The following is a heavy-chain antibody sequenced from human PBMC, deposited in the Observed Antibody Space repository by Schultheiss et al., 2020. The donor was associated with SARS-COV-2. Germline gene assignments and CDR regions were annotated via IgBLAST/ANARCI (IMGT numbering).Heavy chain of an antibody. CDR2: ISSSGSTI. J-gene: IGHJ4*02. D-gene: IGHD3-16*02. Sequence: GGSLRLSCAASGFTFSDYYMSWIRQAPGKGLEWVSYISSSGSTIYYADSVKGRFTISRDNAKNSLYLQMNSLRAEDTAVYYCAKDDDYVWGSYRFVYWGQGTLVTVSS. CDR1: GFTFSDYY. V-gene: IGHV3-11*04. CDR3: AKDDDYVWGSYRFVY.